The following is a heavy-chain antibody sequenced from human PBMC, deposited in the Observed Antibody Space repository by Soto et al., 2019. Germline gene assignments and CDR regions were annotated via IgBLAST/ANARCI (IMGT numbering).Heavy chain of an antibody. CDR1: GFTFSSYG. Sequence: GGSLRLSCAASGFTFSSYGMHWVRQAPGKGLEWVAVISYDGSNEYYADSVKGRFTISRDNSKNTLYLQMNSLRAEDTAVYYCAKEASIAVAGTGYFDYRGQRTLVTASS. V-gene: IGHV3-30*18. D-gene: IGHD6-19*01. CDR2: ISYDGSNE. CDR3: AKEASIAVAGTGYFDY. J-gene: IGHJ4*02.